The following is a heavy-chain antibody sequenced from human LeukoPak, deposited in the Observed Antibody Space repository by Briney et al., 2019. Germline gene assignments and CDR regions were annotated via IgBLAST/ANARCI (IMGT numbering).Heavy chain of an antibody. D-gene: IGHD2-2*01. CDR3: ARDYAPYGRGYYYGMDV. J-gene: IGHJ6*02. CDR1: GFTVSSNY. CDR2: IYSGGST. Sequence: PGGSLRLSCAASGFTVSSNYMSWVRQAPGKGLEWVSVIYSGGSTYYADSVKGRFTISRDNSKNTLYLQMNSLRAEDTAVYYCARDYAPYGRGYYYGMDVWGQGTTVTVSS. V-gene: IGHV3-66*01.